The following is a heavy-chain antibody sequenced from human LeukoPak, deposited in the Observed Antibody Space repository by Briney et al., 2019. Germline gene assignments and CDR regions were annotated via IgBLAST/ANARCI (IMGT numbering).Heavy chain of an antibody. CDR3: ARRKVQYYYYYMDV. D-gene: IGHD1-1*01. CDR1: GGSFSGYY. J-gene: IGHJ6*03. CDR2: INHSGST. Sequence: SETLSLTCAVYGGSFSGYYWSWIRQPPGKGLEWIGEINHSGSTNYNPSLKSRVTISVDTSKNQFSLKLSSVTAADTAVYYCARRKVQYYYYYMDVWGKGTTVTISS. V-gene: IGHV4-34*01.